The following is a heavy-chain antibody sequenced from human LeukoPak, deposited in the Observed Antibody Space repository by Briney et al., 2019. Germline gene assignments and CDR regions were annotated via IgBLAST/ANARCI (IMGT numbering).Heavy chain of an antibody. V-gene: IGHV4-4*07. CDR2: IYTSGST. D-gene: IGHD1-26*01. CDR3: ARGGGSYHASDY. J-gene: IGHJ4*02. CDR1: GASIRSYY. Sequence: SETLSLTCTVSGASIRSYYWSWIRQPAGKGLEWIGHIYTSGSTNYNPSLKSRVTMSVDTSKNQFSLKLSSVTAADTAVYYCARGGGSYHASDYWGQGTLVTVSS.